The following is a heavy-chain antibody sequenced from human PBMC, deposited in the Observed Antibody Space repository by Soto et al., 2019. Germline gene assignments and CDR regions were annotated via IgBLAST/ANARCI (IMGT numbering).Heavy chain of an antibody. CDR2: VSHSGST. CDR3: AREGPLSGDAFDI. Sequence: SETLSLTCTVSGGSIISHLWSWIRQPPGKGLEWIGYVSHSGSTTHNPSLKSRVTISLDTSKNQVSLQLGSVTAADTAVYYCAREGPLSGDAFDIWGRGTKVTVSS. J-gene: IGHJ3*02. D-gene: IGHD3-16*01. V-gene: IGHV4-59*11. CDR1: GGSIISHL.